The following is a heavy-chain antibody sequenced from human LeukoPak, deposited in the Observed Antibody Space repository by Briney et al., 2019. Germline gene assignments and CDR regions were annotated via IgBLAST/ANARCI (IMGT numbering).Heavy chain of an antibody. J-gene: IGHJ4*02. CDR1: GGSISSYY. CDR2: IYYSGST. Sequence: SETLSLTCTVSGGSISSYYWSWIRQPPGKGLEWIGYIYYSGSTNYNPSLKSRVTISVDTSKNQFSLKLSSVTAADTAVYYCARGDRFSTQDYGDYSGYWGQGTWSPSPQ. D-gene: IGHD4-17*01. CDR3: ARGDRFSTQDYGDYSGY. V-gene: IGHV4-59*01.